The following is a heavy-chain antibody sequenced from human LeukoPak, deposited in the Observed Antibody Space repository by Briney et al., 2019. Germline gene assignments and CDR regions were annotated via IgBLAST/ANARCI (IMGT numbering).Heavy chain of an antibody. CDR3: ARDSAAAGDY. CDR2: ISSSSSYI. CDR1: GFTFSSYS. V-gene: IGHV3-21*01. J-gene: IGHJ4*02. Sequence: PGGSLRLSCAASGFTFSSYSMNWVRQAPGKGLEWVSSISSSSSYIHYADSVKGRFTISRDNAKNSLYLQMNSLRAEDTAVYYCARDSAAAGDYWGQGTLVTVSS. D-gene: IGHD6-13*01.